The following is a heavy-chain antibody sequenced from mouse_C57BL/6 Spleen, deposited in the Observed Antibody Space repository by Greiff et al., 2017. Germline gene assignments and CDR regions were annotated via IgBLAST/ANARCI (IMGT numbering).Heavy chain of an antibody. CDR2: ISYDGSN. D-gene: IGHD2-12*01. CDR3: AKAYDKLDY. J-gene: IGHJ2*01. V-gene: IGHV3-6*01. Sequence: EVKLLESGPGLVKPSQSLSLTCSVTGYSITSGYYWNWLRQFPGNKLEWMGYISYDGSNNYNPSLKNRISITRDTSKNQFFLKLNSVTTEDTATYYCAKAYDKLDYWGQGTTLTVSS. CDR1: GYSITSGYY.